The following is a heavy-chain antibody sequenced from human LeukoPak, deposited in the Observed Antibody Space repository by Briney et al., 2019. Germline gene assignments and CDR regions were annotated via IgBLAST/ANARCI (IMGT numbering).Heavy chain of an antibody. J-gene: IGHJ5*02. CDR3: AKDSYYYGSGPNWFDP. V-gene: IGHV3-30*02. D-gene: IGHD3-10*01. CDR2: IRYDGSNK. CDR1: GFTFSSYV. Sequence: GGSLRLSCAASGFTFSSYVMHWVRQAPGKGLEWVAFIRYDGSNKYYADSVKGRFTISRDNSKNTLYLQMNSLRAEDTAVYYCAKDSYYYGSGPNWFDPWGQGTLVTVSS.